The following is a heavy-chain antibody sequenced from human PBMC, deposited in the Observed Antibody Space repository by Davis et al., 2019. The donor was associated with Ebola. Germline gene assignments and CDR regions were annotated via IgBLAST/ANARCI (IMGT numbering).Heavy chain of an antibody. CDR3: ARDRTLLIATTLGY. Sequence: ASVKVSCKASGYPFIKYHMYWVRQAPGQGLEWMGWISPYNGNTNYVQRLQGRVTMTTDTSTSTAYMELRGLTSDDTAVYYCARDRTLLIATTLGYWGQGTLVTVSS. J-gene: IGHJ4*02. D-gene: IGHD2-21*01. V-gene: IGHV1-18*01. CDR2: ISPYNGNT. CDR1: GYPFIKYH.